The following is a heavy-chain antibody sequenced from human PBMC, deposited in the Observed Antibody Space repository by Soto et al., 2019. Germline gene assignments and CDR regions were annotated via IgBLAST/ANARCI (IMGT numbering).Heavy chain of an antibody. CDR1: GGTFSTST. J-gene: IGHJ4*02. D-gene: IGHD5-12*01. V-gene: IGHV1-69*02. CDR2: IVPMFDIA. CDR3: VRDAPIGSTFSGYEGIDS. Sequence: QVQLVQSGTEVKKPGSSVKVSCKASGGTFSTSTFTWVRQAPGQGLEWMGRIVPMFDIALFAQKSQGRVSITADRSTSTVYMELSSLNSADTATFYCVRDAPIGSTFSGYEGIDSWGQGTLLIVSS.